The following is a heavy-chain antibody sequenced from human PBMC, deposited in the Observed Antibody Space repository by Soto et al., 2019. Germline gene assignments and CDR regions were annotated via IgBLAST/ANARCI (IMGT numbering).Heavy chain of an antibody. J-gene: IGHJ5*02. CDR1: GGSISGGDYY. V-gene: IGHV4-30-4*01. CDR2: IYYSGST. CDR3: ARADWNYVLWFDP. D-gene: IGHD1-7*01. Sequence: SETLSLTCTVSGGSISGGDYYWSWIRQPPGKGLEWIGYIYYSGSTYYNPSLKSRVTISVDTSKNQFSLKLSSVTAADTAVYYCARADWNYVLWFDPWGQGTLVTVSS.